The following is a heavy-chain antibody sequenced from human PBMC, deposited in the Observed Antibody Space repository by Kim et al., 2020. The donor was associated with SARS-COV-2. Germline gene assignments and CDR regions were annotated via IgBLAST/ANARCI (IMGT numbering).Heavy chain of an antibody. CDR2: IIPIFGTA. V-gene: IGHV1-69*13. J-gene: IGHJ4*02. D-gene: IGHD2-15*01. CDR3: ARTCSGGSCYSGINVY. Sequence: SVKVSCKASGGTFSSYAISWVRQAPGQGLEWMGGIIPIFGTANYAQKFQGRVTITADESTSTAYMELSSLRSEDTAVYYCARTCSGGSCYSGINVYWGQGTLVTVSS. CDR1: GGTFSSYA.